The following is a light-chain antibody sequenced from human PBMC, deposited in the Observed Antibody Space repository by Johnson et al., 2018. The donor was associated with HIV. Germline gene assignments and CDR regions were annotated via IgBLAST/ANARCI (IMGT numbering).Light chain of an antibody. J-gene: IGLJ1*01. Sequence: QPVLTQPPSVSAAPGQKVTISCSGSSSNIGNNYVSWYQQLPGTAPKLLIYENNKRPSGIPDRFSGSTSGTSATLGITGLQTGDEVDYYCGTWDSSLSKVFGTGTKVTVL. CDR1: SSNIGNNY. CDR3: GTWDSSLSKV. CDR2: ENN. V-gene: IGLV1-51*02.